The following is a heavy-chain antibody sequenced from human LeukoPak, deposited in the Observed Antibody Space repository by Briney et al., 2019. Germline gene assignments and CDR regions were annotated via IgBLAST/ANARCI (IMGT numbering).Heavy chain of an antibody. V-gene: IGHV3-48*01. Sequence: QPGGSLRLSCAASGFTFSGYSMNWVRQAPGKGLEWFSYISSSSSTIHYADSVKGRFTISRDNSKNTMDLQMNSLRAEDTAVYYCAKGGYSSSWCLDYWGQGTLVTVSS. J-gene: IGHJ4*02. D-gene: IGHD6-13*01. CDR2: ISSSSSTI. CDR1: GFTFSGYS. CDR3: AKGGYSSSWCLDY.